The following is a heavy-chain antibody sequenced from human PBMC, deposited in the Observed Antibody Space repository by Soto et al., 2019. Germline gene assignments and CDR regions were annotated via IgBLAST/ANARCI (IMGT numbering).Heavy chain of an antibody. CDR2: IIPIFGTA. CDR3: ARVPPHYYGSGSPSYYYYGMDV. V-gene: IGHV1-69*06. CDR1: GGTFSSYA. J-gene: IGHJ6*02. Sequence: GASVKVSGKASGGTFSSYAISWVRQAPGQGLEWMGGIIPIFGTANYAQKFQGRVTITADKSTSTAYMELSSLRSEDTAVYYCARVPPHYYGSGSPSYYYYGMDVWGQGTTVTVSS. D-gene: IGHD3-10*01.